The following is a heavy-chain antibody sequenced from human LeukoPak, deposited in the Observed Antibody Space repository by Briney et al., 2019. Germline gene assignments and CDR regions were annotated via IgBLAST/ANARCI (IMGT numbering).Heavy chain of an antibody. J-gene: IGHJ4*02. CDR3: ARHPEYYDILTGYRYYFDY. V-gene: IGHV4-59*01. CDR2: IYYSGST. D-gene: IGHD3-9*01. Sequence: SETLSLTCTVSGDSIGSYYWSWIRQPPGKGLEWIGYIYYSGSTNYNPSLNSQVTISVDTSRNQFSLKVRSVTAADTAVYYCARHPEYYDILTGYRYYFDYWGQGTLVTVSS. CDR1: GDSIGSYY.